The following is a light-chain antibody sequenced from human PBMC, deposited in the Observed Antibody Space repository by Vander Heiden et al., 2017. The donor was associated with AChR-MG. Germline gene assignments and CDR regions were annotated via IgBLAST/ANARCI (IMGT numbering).Light chain of an antibody. Sequence: EIVMTQSLLAMPVTPGEPACVTCRSSQSLHHSNGYYYVDWHLQKPGQSPQLLFDLGSNRASGVPDRISGSGSGTDFTLKISRVEAEDVVVYYCMQTRRTWTFGQGTKVEIK. CDR1: QSLHHSNGYYY. CDR2: LGS. CDR3: MQTRRTWT. J-gene: IGKJ1*01. V-gene: IGKV2-28*01.